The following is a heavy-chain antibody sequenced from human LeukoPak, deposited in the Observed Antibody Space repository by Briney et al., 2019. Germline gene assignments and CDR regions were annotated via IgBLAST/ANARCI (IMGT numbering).Heavy chain of an antibody. CDR1: GFTFSSYS. V-gene: IGHV3-21*01. CDR3: ARDDLTYYYDSSGYNYYYYGMDV. CDR2: NSSSSSYI. D-gene: IGHD3-22*01. J-gene: IGHJ6*02. Sequence: GPPRLSCAASGFTFSSYSMKLVRQAPGKGLELGASNSSSSSYINYADSVKGRFTISRDNAKNSLYLQMNSLRAEDTAVYYCARDDLTYYYDSSGYNYYYYGMDVWGQGTTVTVSS.